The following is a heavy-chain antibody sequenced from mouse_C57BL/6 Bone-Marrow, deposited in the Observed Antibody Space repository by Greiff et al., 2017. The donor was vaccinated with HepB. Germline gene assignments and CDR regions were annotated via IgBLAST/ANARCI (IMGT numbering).Heavy chain of an antibody. V-gene: IGHV1-50*01. J-gene: IGHJ3*01. CDR1: GYTFTSYW. CDR3: ARRGSSYWFAY. CDR2: IDPSDSYT. Sequence: QVQLQQPGAELVKPGASVKLSCKASGYTFTSYWMQWVKQRPGQGLEWIGEIDPSDSYTNYNQKFKGKATLTVDTSSSTAYMQLSSLTSEDSAVYYCARRGSSYWFAYWGQGTLVTVSA. D-gene: IGHD1-1*01.